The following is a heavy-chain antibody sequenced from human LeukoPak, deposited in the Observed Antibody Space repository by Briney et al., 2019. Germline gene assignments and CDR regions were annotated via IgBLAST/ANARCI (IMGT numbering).Heavy chain of an antibody. J-gene: IGHJ1*01. CDR2: ISYDGSNK. CDR3: AKEAAGKGRAEYFQH. V-gene: IGHV3-30*18. CDR1: GFTFSSYG. D-gene: IGHD6-13*01. Sequence: GGSLRLSCAASGFTFSSYGMHWVRQAPGKGLEWVAVISYDGSNKYYADSVKGRFTISRDNPKNTLYLQMNSLRAEDTAVYYCAKEAAGKGRAEYFQHWGQGTLVTVSS.